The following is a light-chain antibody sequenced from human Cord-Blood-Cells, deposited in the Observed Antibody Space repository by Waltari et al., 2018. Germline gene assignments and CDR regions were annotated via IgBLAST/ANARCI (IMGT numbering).Light chain of an antibody. V-gene: IGLV6-57*03. J-gene: IGLJ3*02. CDR1: SCSIASNY. CDR3: QSYDSSLGV. Sequence: NFMLTQPHSVSESPGKTVTISCTRSSCSIASNYVQWYQQRPGSAPTTVIYEDNQRPSGVPDRFSGSIDSSSNSASLTISGLKTEDEADYYCQSYDSSLGVFGGGTKLTVL. CDR2: EDN.